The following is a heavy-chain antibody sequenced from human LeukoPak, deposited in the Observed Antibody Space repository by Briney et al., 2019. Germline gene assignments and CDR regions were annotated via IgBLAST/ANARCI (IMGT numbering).Heavy chain of an antibody. CDR3: ARLQADDYSSGWANAPFDY. D-gene: IGHD6-19*01. V-gene: IGHV1-18*01. J-gene: IGHJ4*02. CDR1: GYTFTCYG. CDR2: ISAYNGNT. Sequence: ASVKVSCKASGYTFTCYGISWVRQAPGQGLEWMGWISAYNGNTNYTQKLQGRVTMTTDTSTSTAYMELRSLRSDDTAVYYCARLQADDYSSGWANAPFDYWGQGTLVTVSS.